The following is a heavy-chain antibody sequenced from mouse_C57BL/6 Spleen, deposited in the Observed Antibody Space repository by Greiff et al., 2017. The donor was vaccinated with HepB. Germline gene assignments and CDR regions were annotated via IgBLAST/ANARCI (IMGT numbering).Heavy chain of an antibody. J-gene: IGHJ2*01. CDR2: IDPSDSYT. CDR1: GYTFTSYW. CDR3: AREGLLRRGYFDY. V-gene: IGHV1-59*01. D-gene: IGHD2-3*01. Sequence: QVQLQQPGAELVRPGTSVKLSCKASGYTFTSYWMHWVKQRPGQGLEWIGVIDPSDSYTNYNQKFKGKATLTVDTSSSTAYMQLSSLTSEDSAVYYCAREGLLRRGYFDYWGQGTTLTVSS.